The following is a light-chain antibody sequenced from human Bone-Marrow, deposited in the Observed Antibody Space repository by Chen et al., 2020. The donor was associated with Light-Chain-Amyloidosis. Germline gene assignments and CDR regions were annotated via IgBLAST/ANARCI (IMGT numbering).Light chain of an antibody. CDR3: QQYGTSPLT. Sequence: EIVLTQSPGTLSLYPGEGANLSCRASQTISSNYLTWYQQKFGQAPRLLIYGSSSRATGIPDRVTGSGSGTDFTLTINRLEPEDFAMYYCQQYGTSPLTVGGGTKVEIK. CDR1: QTISSNY. J-gene: IGKJ4*01. V-gene: IGKV3-20*01. CDR2: GSS.